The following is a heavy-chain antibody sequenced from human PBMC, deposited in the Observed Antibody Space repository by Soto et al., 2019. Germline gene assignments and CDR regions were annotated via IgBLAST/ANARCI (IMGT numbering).Heavy chain of an antibody. CDR3: ARSGLALPYSASHWFDP. CDR1: GFTFSTYG. D-gene: IGHD3-22*01. CDR2: ISDSGHYI. V-gene: IGHV3-21*01. J-gene: IGHJ5*02. Sequence: EVQLVESGGGLVKPGGSLRLSCAASGFTFSTYGMIWVRQAPGKGLEWLSSISDSGHYIYYADSVKGRFTISRDNAKKSLFLQMNSLRGEDTAVYYCARSGLALPYSASHWFDPWGHGTLVTVSS.